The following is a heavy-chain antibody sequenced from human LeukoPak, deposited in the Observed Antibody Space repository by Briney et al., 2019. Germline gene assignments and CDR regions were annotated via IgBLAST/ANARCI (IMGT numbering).Heavy chain of an antibody. CDR2: IHRDGSST. J-gene: IGHJ4*02. Sequence: QPGGSLRLSCAASGFTFSSHWMHWVRQLPGKGLVWVSRIHRDGSSTNYADSVKGRFTISRDNAKNALYLQVNSLRAEDTAIYYCARARPDGASYFDYWGQGILVTVSS. CDR3: ARARPDGASYFDY. D-gene: IGHD3-10*01. V-gene: IGHV3-74*01. CDR1: GFTFSSHW.